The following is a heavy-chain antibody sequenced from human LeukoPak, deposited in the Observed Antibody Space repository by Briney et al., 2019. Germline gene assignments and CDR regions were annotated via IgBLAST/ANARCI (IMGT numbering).Heavy chain of an antibody. CDR2: INPNSGDT. V-gene: IGHV1-2*02. Sequence: ASVRVSCKTSGYTFTNCFIHWVRQAPGQGLEWMGLINPNSGDTNYAQKFQGRVTMTRDTSTTTAYMELSRLGSDDTAVYYCGRAHAAIFGVLISWFDPWGPGTLVTVSS. D-gene: IGHD3-3*01. CDR3: GRAHAAIFGVLISWFDP. CDR1: GYTFTNCF. J-gene: IGHJ5*02.